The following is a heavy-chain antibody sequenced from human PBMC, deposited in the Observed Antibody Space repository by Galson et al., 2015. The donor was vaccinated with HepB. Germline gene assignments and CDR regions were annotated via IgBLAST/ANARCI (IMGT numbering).Heavy chain of an antibody. Sequence: SLRLSCAASGFTFSDYYMTWIRQAPGKGLEWVANIKQDGSEKYYVDSVKGRFTISRDNAKNSLYMQMHSLRAEDTAVYYCAGRTIGGVIGGQGTLVTVSS. CDR1: GFTFSDYY. D-gene: IGHD3-16*01. J-gene: IGHJ4*02. V-gene: IGHV3-7*01. CDR2: IKQDGSEK. CDR3: AGRTIGGVI.